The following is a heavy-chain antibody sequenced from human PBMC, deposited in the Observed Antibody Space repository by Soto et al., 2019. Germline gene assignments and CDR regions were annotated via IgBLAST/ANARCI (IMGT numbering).Heavy chain of an antibody. CDR1: GYTFTDYY. Sequence: EVQLVQSGAEVKKPGATVKISCKVSGYTFTDYYMHWVQQAPGKGLEWMGLVDPEDGETIYAEKFQGRVTITADTSTDTAYRELSSLRSEDTAVYYCASGDYVWGSYRSPPRNWFDPWGQGTLVTVSS. J-gene: IGHJ5*02. D-gene: IGHD3-16*02. CDR3: ASGDYVWGSYRSPPRNWFDP. V-gene: IGHV1-69-2*01. CDR2: VDPEDGET.